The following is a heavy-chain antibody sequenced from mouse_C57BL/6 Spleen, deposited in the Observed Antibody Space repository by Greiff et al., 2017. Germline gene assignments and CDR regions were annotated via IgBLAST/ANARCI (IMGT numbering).Heavy chain of an antibody. D-gene: IGHD2-3*01. J-gene: IGHJ4*01. V-gene: IGHV5-17*01. Sequence: EVQLQESGGGLVKPGGSLKLSCAASGFSFSDYGMHWVRQAPEKGLEWVAYISSGSSTIYYADTVKGRFTISRDNAKNTLFLQMTSLRSEDTAMYYCARNGYYSYAMDYWGQGTSVTVSS. CDR2: ISSGSSTI. CDR1: GFSFSDYG. CDR3: ARNGYYSYAMDY.